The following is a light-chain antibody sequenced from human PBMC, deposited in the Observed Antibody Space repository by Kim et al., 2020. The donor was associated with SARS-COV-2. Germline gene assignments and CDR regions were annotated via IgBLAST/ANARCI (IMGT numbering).Light chain of an antibody. J-gene: IGLJ2*01. CDR3: AAWEDSPDGYVV. V-gene: IGLV1-44*01. Sequence: QGVTVTCSGSSANNEANTVNWYQQLPGAAPELLIHTNNRRPSGVPDRFSGSRFGTSASLTISGLQSEDEADYFCAAWEDSPDGYVVFGGGTKLTVL. CDR1: SANNEANT. CDR2: TNN.